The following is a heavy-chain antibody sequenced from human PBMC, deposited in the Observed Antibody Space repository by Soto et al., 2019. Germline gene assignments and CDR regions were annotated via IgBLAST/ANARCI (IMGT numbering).Heavy chain of an antibody. CDR2: IYPGDFDT. J-gene: IGHJ4*03. V-gene: IGHV5-51*01. CDR3: AGASLTFGALYHSQS. Sequence: GESLTISCPGSGYSFTPYWIGWVRQMPGKGLEWMGIIYPGDFDTRYSPSFQGQVSISADNSISTAYLQWSSLKASDTAMYYCAGASLTFGALYHSQSWGHGTLGTRLL. CDR1: GYSFTPYW. D-gene: IGHD3-16*01.